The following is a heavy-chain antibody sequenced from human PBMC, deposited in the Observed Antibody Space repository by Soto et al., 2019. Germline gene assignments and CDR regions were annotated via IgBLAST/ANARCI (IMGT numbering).Heavy chain of an antibody. Sequence: GGSLRLSCAASGFTFSSYGMHWVRQAPGKGLEWVAVIWYDGSNKYYADSVKGRFTISRDNSKNTLYLQMNSLRAEDTAVYYCARGAYYDSSGYYPHPPDYWGQGTLVTVSS. V-gene: IGHV3-33*01. CDR3: ARGAYYDSSGYYPHPPDY. D-gene: IGHD3-22*01. CDR1: GFTFSSYG. J-gene: IGHJ4*02. CDR2: IWYDGSNK.